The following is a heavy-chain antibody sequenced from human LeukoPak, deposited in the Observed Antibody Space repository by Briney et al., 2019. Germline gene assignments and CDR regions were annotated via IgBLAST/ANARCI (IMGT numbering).Heavy chain of an antibody. Sequence: PGGSLRLSCATSGFTFSSYAMGWGRQAPAKGQEWVSAISGSGGSTYYADSVKGRFTISRDNSKNTLYLQMNSLRAEDTAVYYCAKDPPIAAAGSYFDYWGQGTLVTVSS. J-gene: IGHJ4*02. CDR3: AKDPPIAAAGSYFDY. V-gene: IGHV3-23*01. D-gene: IGHD6-13*01. CDR2: ISGSGGST. CDR1: GFTFSSYA.